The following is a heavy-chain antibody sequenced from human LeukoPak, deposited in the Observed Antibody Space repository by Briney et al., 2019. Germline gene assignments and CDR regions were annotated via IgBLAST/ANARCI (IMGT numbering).Heavy chain of an antibody. J-gene: IGHJ4*02. CDR3: ARLRGPFDY. Sequence: PSETLSLTCTVSGGSVSSSRYYGGWIRQPPGKGLEWIGSIYYSGSTYYNPSLKSRVTISVDTSKNQFSLRLTSVTAADTAVYYCARLRGPFDYWGQGTLVTVSP. CDR2: IYYSGST. CDR1: GGSVSSSRYY. V-gene: IGHV4-39*01. D-gene: IGHD3-10*01.